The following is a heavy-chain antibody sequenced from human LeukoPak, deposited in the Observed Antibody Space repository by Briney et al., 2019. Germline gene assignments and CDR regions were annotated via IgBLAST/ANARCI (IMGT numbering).Heavy chain of an antibody. D-gene: IGHD1-7*01. CDR2: ISGSGGST. CDR1: GFTFSSYA. CDR3: AKGGGYNWNSLAAFDI. V-gene: IGHV3-23*01. Sequence: PGGSLRLSCAASGFTFSSYAMSWVRQAPGKGPEWVSAISGSGGSTYYADSVKGRFPISRDNSKNTLYLQMNSLRAEDTAVYYCAKGGGYNWNSLAAFDIWGQGIMVTVSS. J-gene: IGHJ3*02.